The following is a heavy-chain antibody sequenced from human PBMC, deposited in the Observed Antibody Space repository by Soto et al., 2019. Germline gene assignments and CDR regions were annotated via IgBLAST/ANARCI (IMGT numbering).Heavy chain of an antibody. J-gene: IGHJ6*03. D-gene: IGHD3-3*01. CDR2: IYYSGST. V-gene: IGHV4-59*01. CDR3: ARFDFWSGYSPLPTPYYMDV. CDR1: GGSISSYY. Sequence: SETLSLTCTVSGGSISSYYWSWIRQPPGKGLEWIGYIYYSGSTNYNPSLKSRVTISVDTSKNQFSLKLSSVTAADTAVYYCARFDFWSGYSPLPTPYYMDVWGKGTTVTVSS.